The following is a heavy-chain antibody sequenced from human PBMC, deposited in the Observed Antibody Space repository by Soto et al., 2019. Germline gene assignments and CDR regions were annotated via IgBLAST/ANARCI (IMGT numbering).Heavy chain of an antibody. CDR3: AKDGYCSSTSCYMGGGDGMDV. CDR1: GFTFDDYT. V-gene: IGHV3-43*01. CDR2: ISWDGGST. J-gene: IGHJ6*02. Sequence: EVQLVESGGVVVQPGGSLRLSCAASGFTFDDYTMHWVRKAPGKGLEWVSLISWDGGSTYYADSVKGRFTISRDNSNNSLYLQMNSLRTEDTALYYCAKDGYCSSTSCYMGGGDGMDVWGQGTTVTVSS. D-gene: IGHD2-2*02.